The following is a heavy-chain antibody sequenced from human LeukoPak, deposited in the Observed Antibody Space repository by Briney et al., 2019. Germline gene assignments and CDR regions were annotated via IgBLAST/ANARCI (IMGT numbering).Heavy chain of an antibody. Sequence: GGSLRLSCAASGFTFDDFAMHWVRQAPGKGLEWVSGISWNSGSIGYADSVKGRFTISRDNAKNSLYLQMNSLRAEDTAVYYCAKQRGGVAVAGTDYWGQGTLVTVSS. D-gene: IGHD6-19*01. J-gene: IGHJ4*02. CDR2: ISWNSGSI. V-gene: IGHV3-9*01. CDR3: AKQRGGVAVAGTDY. CDR1: GFTFDDFA.